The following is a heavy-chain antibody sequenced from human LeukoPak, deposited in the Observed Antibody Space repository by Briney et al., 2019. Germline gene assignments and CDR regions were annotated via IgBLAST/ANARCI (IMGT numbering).Heavy chain of an antibody. CDR1: GFTFSNSW. J-gene: IGHJ4*02. CDR3: ARARGYSYGYVGLDY. Sequence: GGSLRFSCAASGFTFSNSWFHWVRQVPGKGLVWVSRINSDGSSTIYADSVKGRFTISRDNAKNTVYLQMNSLRAEDTAVYYCARARGYSYGYVGLDYWGQGTLVTVSS. V-gene: IGHV3-74*01. CDR2: INSDGSST. D-gene: IGHD5-18*01.